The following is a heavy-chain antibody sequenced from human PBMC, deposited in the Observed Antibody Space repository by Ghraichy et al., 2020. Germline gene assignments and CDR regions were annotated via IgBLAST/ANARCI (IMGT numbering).Heavy chain of an antibody. V-gene: IGHV3-23*01. CDR3: SKRNIMLPAD. D-gene: IGHD2-15*01. CDR2: ISGSGSST. CDR1: GFTFANFA. J-gene: IGHJ4*02. Sequence: GGSLRLSCAASGFTFANFAMSWLRQAPGKGLEWVSAISGSGSSTYYADSVKGRFTISRDNSKSTLYLQMDSLRAEDTAVYYCSKRNIMLPADWGQGTQVTVSS.